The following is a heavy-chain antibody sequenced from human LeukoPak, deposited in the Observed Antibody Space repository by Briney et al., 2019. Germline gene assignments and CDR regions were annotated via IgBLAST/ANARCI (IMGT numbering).Heavy chain of an antibody. Sequence: GGSLRLSCTASGFTFGDYDMSWVRQAPGKGLEWVGFIRSKTYGGTIDYAASVKGRFTISRDDSKSIAYLQMNSLRAEDTAMYYCARGLPPVMKYYFDYWGQGTLATVSS. CDR1: GFTFGDYD. V-gene: IGHV3-49*04. CDR2: IRSKTYGGTI. CDR3: ARGLPPVMKYYFDY. D-gene: IGHD4-11*01. J-gene: IGHJ4*02.